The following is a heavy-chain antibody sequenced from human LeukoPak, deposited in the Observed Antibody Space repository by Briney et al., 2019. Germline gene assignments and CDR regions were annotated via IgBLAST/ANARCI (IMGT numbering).Heavy chain of an antibody. CDR1: GFPFSSYS. V-gene: IGHV3-7*04. Sequence: PGGSLRLSCAASGFPFSSYSMTWVRQAPGKGLEWVANIKPDGTTKFYVDSVKGRFTISRDNAKNSLYLQMNSLRAEDTAVYYCARGVVPAARVPSDYYYYYGMDVWGQGTTVTVSS. CDR3: ARGVVPAARVPSDYYYYYGMDV. J-gene: IGHJ6*02. D-gene: IGHD2-2*01. CDR2: IKPDGTTK.